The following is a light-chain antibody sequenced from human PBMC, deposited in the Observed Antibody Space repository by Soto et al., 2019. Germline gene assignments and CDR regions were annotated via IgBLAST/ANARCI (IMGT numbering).Light chain of an antibody. CDR2: GAS. J-gene: IGKJ1*01. Sequence: EIVLTPSPGTLSLPPGERATLSSRAIQSVSSSYLAWYQQKPGQAPTLLIYGASSRATGIPDRFSGSGSGTDFTLTISRLEPEDFAVYYCQQYGSSPWTFGQGTKVDSK. V-gene: IGKV3-20*01. CDR3: QQYGSSPWT. CDR1: QSVSSSY.